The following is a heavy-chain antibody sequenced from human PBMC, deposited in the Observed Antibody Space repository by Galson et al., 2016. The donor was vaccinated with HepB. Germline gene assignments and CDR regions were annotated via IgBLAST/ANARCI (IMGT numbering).Heavy chain of an antibody. J-gene: IGHJ4*02. CDR3: AKGYGVFDY. CDR1: GFAFTTHA. V-gene: IGHV3-23*01. D-gene: IGHD3-3*01. CDR2: ISGNGVST. Sequence: SLRLSCAASGFAFTTHAMTWVRQAPGKGLEWVSTISGNGVSTYYADSVKGRLIISRDNSENTLFLQMSSLRAEDTAVYYCAKGYGVFDYWGQGTLVTVSS.